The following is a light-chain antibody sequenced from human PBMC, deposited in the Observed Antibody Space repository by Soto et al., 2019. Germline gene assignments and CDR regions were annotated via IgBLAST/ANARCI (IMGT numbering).Light chain of an antibody. V-gene: IGKV3-15*01. CDR3: HQYLNWPQA. Sequence: ETVMTQSPATLSVSPGESVTLSCRASEGVSTYLAWYQQKPGQAPRLLIYGASARATGIPARFSGSGSGTEFTLIISKLQPEDVAVYYCHQYLNWPQAFGQGTKVEIK. CDR1: EGVSTY. CDR2: GAS. J-gene: IGKJ1*01.